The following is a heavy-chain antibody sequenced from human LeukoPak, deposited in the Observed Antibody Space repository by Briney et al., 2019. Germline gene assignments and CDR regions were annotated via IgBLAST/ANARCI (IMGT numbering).Heavy chain of an antibody. D-gene: IGHD3-10*01. J-gene: IGHJ4*02. CDR2: IKQDGSEK. Sequence: PGGSLRLSCAASGFTFSSYWMSWVRQAPGKGLGWVANIKQDGSEKYYVDSVKGRFTISRDNAKNSLYLQMNSLRAEDTAVYYCARGPLLLWFGELGFFDYWGQGTLVTVSS. CDR1: GFTFSSYW. V-gene: IGHV3-7*01. CDR3: ARGPLLLWFGELGFFDY.